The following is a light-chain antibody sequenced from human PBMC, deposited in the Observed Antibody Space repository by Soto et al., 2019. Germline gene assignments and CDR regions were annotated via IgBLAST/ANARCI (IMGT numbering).Light chain of an antibody. CDR2: GTS. CDR1: QSVSNNY. Sequence: ESVWTQSPGTLSLSPGERATLSCRASQSVSNNYLAWYQQKPGQAPRLLIYGTSTRATGIPVRFSGSGSGTDFTLTISSLQPEDFAVYFCHQDFNLPWTFGQGTKVDNK. CDR3: HQDFNLPWT. V-gene: IGKV3D-7*01. J-gene: IGKJ1*01.